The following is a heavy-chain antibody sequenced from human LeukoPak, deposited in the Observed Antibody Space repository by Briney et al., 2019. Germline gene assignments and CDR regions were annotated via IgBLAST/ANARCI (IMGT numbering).Heavy chain of an antibody. CDR3: ARVEYSYGEYYFDY. Sequence: ASVKVSCKASGYTFTSYGISWVRQAPGQGLEWMGWISAYNGNTNYAQKLQGRVTMTTDTSTSTAYMELRSLRSDDTAVYYCARVEYSYGEYYFDYWGQGTLVTVSS. D-gene: IGHD5-18*01. V-gene: IGHV1-18*01. CDR1: GYTFTSYG. J-gene: IGHJ4*02. CDR2: ISAYNGNT.